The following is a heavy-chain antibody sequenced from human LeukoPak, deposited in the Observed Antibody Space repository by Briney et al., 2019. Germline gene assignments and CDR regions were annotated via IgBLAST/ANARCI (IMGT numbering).Heavy chain of an antibody. CDR3: TIWGSYPLY. J-gene: IGHJ4*02. CDR1: GYTFTGYY. V-gene: IGHV1-2*02. D-gene: IGHD3-16*02. CDR2: INPNSGGT. Sequence: GASVKVSCKASGYTFTGYYMHWVRQAPGQGLEWMGWINPNSGGTNYAQKFQGRVTMTRDTSITTAYMELNSLRSDDTAMYYCTIWGSYPLYWGQGTLVTVSS.